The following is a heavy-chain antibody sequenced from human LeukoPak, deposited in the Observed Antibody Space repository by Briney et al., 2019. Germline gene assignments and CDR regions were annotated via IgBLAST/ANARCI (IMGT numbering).Heavy chain of an antibody. V-gene: IGHV1-24*01. D-gene: IGHD1-26*01. CDR3: ATELFRIVGATWGFDY. CDR1: GYTLTELS. J-gene: IGHJ4*02. Sequence: ASVKVSCKVSGYTLTELSMHWVRQAPGKGLEWMGGFDPEDGETIYAQKFQGRVTMTEDTSTDTAYMELSSLRSEDTAVYYCATELFRIVGATWGFDYWGQGTLVTVSS. CDR2: FDPEDGET.